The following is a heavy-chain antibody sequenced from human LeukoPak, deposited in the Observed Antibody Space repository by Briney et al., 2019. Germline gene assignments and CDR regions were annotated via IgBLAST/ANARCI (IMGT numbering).Heavy chain of an antibody. D-gene: IGHD3-3*01. CDR1: GYTFTSYG. CDR3: ARDGITIFGVVIIPPYYYYGMDV. Sequence: ASVKVSCKASGYTFTSYGISWVRQAPGQGLEWMGWISAYNGNTNYAQKLQGRVTMTTDTSTSTAYMELRSLRPDDTAVYYCARDGITIFGVVIIPPYYYYGMDVWGQGTTVTVSS. J-gene: IGHJ6*02. CDR2: ISAYNGNT. V-gene: IGHV1-18*01.